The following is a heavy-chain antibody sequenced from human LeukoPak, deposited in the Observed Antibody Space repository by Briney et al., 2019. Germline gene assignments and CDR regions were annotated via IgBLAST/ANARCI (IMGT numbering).Heavy chain of an antibody. CDR2: MSSSGSTI. V-gene: IGHV3-11*04. J-gene: IGHJ4*02. CDR3: TRELLSLQQGLDY. D-gene: IGHD2/OR15-2a*01. Sequence: GGSLRLSCAASGFTFNDYYMSWIRQAPGKGLEWVSYMSSSGSTIYYADSVRGRFTVSRDNAGNSLSLQMDSLRVEDTAVYYCTRELLSLQQGLDYWGQGTLVTVSS. CDR1: GFTFNDYY.